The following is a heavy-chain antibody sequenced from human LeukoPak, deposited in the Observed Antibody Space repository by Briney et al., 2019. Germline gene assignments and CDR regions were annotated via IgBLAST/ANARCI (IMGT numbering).Heavy chain of an antibody. J-gene: IGHJ4*02. CDR2: IYSGGST. V-gene: IGHV3-66*01. CDR1: GFTVSSNY. Sequence: PGGSLRLSCAASGFTVSSNYMSWVRQAPGKGLEWVSVIYSGGSTYYADSVKGRFTISRDNSKNTLYLQMNSLRAEDTAVYYCARTYYGSGSYSAGIDYWGQGTLVTVSS. CDR3: ARTYYGSGSYSAGIDY. D-gene: IGHD3-10*01.